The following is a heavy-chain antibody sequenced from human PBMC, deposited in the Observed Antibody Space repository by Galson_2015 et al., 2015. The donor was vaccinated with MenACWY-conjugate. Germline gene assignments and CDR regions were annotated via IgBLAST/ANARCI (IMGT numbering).Heavy chain of an antibody. V-gene: IGHV4-34*01. J-gene: IGHJ6*02. D-gene: IGHD1-26*01. CDR1: GGSFSGYY. CDR3: ASSGVGDYYGMDV. Sequence: ETLSLTCAVYGGSFSGYYWSWIRQPPGKGLEWIGEINHSGSTNYNPSLKSRVTISVDTSKNQFSLKLSSVTAADTAVYYCASSGVGDYYGMDVWGQGTTVTVSS. CDR2: INHSGST.